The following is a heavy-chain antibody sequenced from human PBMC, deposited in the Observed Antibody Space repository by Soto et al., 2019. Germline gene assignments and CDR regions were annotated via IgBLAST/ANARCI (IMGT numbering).Heavy chain of an antibody. CDR3: AHSSSLWFANWFDP. V-gene: IGHV2-5*02. CDR2: IYWDDDK. D-gene: IGHD3-10*01. Sequence: QITLKESGPTLVKPTQTLTLTCTFSGFSLSTSGVGVGWIRQPPGKALEWLALIYWDDDKRYRPSLKSRLTLTKDTSKNQVVLTMTNMDPVDTATYYCAHSSSLWFANWFDPWGQGTLVTVSS. J-gene: IGHJ5*02. CDR1: GFSLSTSGVG.